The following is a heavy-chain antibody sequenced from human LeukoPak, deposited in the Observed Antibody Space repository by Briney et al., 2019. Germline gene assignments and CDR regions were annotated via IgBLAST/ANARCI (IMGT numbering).Heavy chain of an antibody. CDR2: SNSNGGGT. V-gene: IGHV1-2*02. CDR3: ARSTMVRGRSAFDI. D-gene: IGHD3-10*01. J-gene: IGHJ3*02. Sequence: ASVNVSCKASGYTFTGYYMHWVRQAPGQGLEWMGWSNSNGGGTNYEQKFQGRVTMTRDTSISTDYMGLSRLRSDDTAVYYCARSTMVRGRSAFDIWGQGTMVTVSS. CDR1: GYTFTGYY.